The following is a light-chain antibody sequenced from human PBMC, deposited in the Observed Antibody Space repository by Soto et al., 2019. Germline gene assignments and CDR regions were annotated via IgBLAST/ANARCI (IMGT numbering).Light chain of an antibody. Sequence: EIVLTQSPGTLSLSPGERATLSCRASQSVSSSYLAWYHQKPGQAPRLLLYGASSMATGIPDRFSGSGSGTDFALTISRLAPEDFAVYYCEQYGSGYTFGQGTKLEIK. J-gene: IGKJ2*01. CDR3: EQYGSGYT. V-gene: IGKV3-20*01. CDR1: QSVSSSY. CDR2: GAS.